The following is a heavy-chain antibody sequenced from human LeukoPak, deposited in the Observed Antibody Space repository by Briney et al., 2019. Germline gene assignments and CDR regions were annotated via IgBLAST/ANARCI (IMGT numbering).Heavy chain of an antibody. CDR3: ARDRFDP. Sequence: PGGSLRLSCVVSGFTLSNYEMNWVRQAPGKGLEWVSYISSSGGTIYSADSVKGRFTISRDNAKNTLYLQMNSLRAEDTAVYYCARDRFDPWGQGTLVTVSS. J-gene: IGHJ5*02. CDR1: GFTLSNYE. CDR2: ISSSGGTI. V-gene: IGHV3-48*03.